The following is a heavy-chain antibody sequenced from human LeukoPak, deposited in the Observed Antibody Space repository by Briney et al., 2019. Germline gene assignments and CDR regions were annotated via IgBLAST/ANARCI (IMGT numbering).Heavy chain of an antibody. J-gene: IGHJ4*02. CDR1: GGSINNYY. Sequence: PSETLSVTCTVSGGSINNYYWSWIWQPPGKGLEYIGYIHYSGSTNYNPSLKSRVTLSGDTSKRQFSLKLSSVTAADTAVYYCAREYSDYGIGVDYWVQGTLVTVSS. D-gene: IGHD5-12*01. CDR3: AREYSDYGIGVDY. V-gene: IGHV4-59*12. CDR2: IHYSGST.